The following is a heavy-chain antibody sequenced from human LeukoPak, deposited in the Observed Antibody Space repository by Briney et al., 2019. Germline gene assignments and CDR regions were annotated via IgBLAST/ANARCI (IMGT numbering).Heavy chain of an antibody. V-gene: IGHV3-33*01. D-gene: IGHD3-22*01. J-gene: IGHJ4*02. Sequence: GGSLRLSCAASGFTFNNYGMHWVRQAPGKGLEGVAAIWYDGSNKYYADSVKGRFTISRDNSKNTLYLQMNSLRAEDTALYYCARGQEYYYDSSAYSKFDYWGQGTLVTVSS. CDR2: IWYDGSNK. CDR3: ARGQEYYYDSSAYSKFDY. CDR1: GFTFNNYG.